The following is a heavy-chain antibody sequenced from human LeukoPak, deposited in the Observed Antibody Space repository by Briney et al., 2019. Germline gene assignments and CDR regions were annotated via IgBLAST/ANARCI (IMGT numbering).Heavy chain of an antibody. V-gene: IGHV3-23*01. CDR1: GFTFSSYA. D-gene: IGHD3-22*01. CDR3: AKDRYYDSSGMDVFDY. CDR2: ISGSGGST. Sequence: GGSLRLSCAASGFTFSSYAMSWVRQAPGKGLEWVSAISGSGGSTYYADSVKGRITISRDNSKNTLYLQMNSLRAEDTAVYYCAKDRYYDSSGMDVFDYWGQGTLVTVSS. J-gene: IGHJ4*02.